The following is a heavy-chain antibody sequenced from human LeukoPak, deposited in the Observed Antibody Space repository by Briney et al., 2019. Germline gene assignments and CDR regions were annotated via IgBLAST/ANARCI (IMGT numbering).Heavy chain of an antibody. Sequence: PGGSLRLSCAASGFTFSNYVMSLVRQAPGKGLEWVSSISGRSGSTYYADSVKGRFTISRDNSKNTLYLQMNSLRAEDTAVYYCAEEVGATYPTFDSWGQGTLVTVSS. V-gene: IGHV3-23*01. CDR3: AEEVGATYPTFDS. D-gene: IGHD1-26*01. CDR1: GFTFSNYV. CDR2: ISGRSGST. J-gene: IGHJ4*02.